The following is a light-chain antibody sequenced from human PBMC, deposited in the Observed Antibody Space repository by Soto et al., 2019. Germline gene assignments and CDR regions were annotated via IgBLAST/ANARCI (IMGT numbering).Light chain of an antibody. V-gene: IGLV2-11*01. J-gene: IGLJ2*01. CDR3: AGWEDSLNGVG. Sequence: QSALTQPRSVSGSPGQSVTISCTGTSSDVGAYKYVSWYQQHPGKAPKLILYDVTKRPSGVPDRFSGSKSGTSASLAISGLRSEDEADYYCAGWEDSLNGVGFGGGTKVTVL. CDR2: DVT. CDR1: SSDVGAYKY.